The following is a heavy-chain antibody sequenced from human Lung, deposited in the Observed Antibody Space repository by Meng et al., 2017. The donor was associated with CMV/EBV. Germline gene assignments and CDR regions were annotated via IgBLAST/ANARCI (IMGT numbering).Heavy chain of an antibody. CDR1: GFSVNYKY. D-gene: IGHD2-8*01. CDR2: IYRDDET. CDR3: TADSVSNPNLDF. J-gene: IGHJ4*02. Sequence: EVQLVQSGGGLVQPGESLLLSCSASGFSVNYKYMSWVRQAPAKGLEWISIIYRDDETYYVASVKGRFTISRDNSKNTMYLQMSRLRVEDTAVYYCTADSVSNPNLDFWGQGTLVTVSS. V-gene: IGHV3-66*01.